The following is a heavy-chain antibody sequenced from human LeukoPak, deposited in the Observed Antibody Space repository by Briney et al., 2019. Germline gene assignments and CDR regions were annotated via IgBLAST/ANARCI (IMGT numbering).Heavy chain of an antibody. J-gene: IGHJ4*02. CDR2: ISGSGGST. D-gene: IGHD5-18*01. CDR1: GFTFSSYA. Sequence: GSLRLSCAASGFTFSSYALSWVRQAPGKGLEWVSAISGSGGSTYYADSVKGRFTISRDKSKNTLYLQMNSLRAEDTAVYYCAKENTAMVPLGYWGQGTLVTVSS. CDR3: AKENTAMVPLGY. V-gene: IGHV3-23*01.